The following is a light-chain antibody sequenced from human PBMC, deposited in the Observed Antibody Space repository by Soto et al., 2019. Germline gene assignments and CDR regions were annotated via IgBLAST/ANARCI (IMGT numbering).Light chain of an antibody. CDR3: QQYGSSPPIT. J-gene: IGKJ5*01. V-gene: IGKV1-5*01. CDR2: DAS. Sequence: DIQMTQSPSTLSASVGDRVTITCRASQSISRWLAWYQQKPGKAPKLLIYDASSLESGVPSRVSGSGSGTEFTLTISRLEPEDFAVYYCQQYGSSPPITFGQGTRLEIK. CDR1: QSISRW.